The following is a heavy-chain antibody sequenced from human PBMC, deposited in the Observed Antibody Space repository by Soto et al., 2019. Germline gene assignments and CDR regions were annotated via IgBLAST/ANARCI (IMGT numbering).Heavy chain of an antibody. Sequence: GGSPRLSCTASGFTLGGYAMSWFRPAPGKGVGGVGFIRSKAYGGTTEYAASVKGRFTISRDDSKSIAYLQMNSLKTEDTAVYYCTRDDYGDYDDYYYGMDVWGQGTTVTVSS. D-gene: IGHD4-17*01. CDR1: GFTLGGYA. CDR3: TRDDYGDYDDYYYGMDV. CDR2: IRSKAYGGTT. V-gene: IGHV3-49*03. J-gene: IGHJ6*02.